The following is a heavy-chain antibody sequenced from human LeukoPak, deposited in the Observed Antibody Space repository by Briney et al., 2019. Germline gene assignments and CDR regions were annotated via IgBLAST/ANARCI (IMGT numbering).Heavy chain of an antibody. V-gene: IGHV3-74*01. J-gene: IGHJ4*02. Sequence: GGSLGLSCAASGYYWMHWVRQAPGKGLVWVSRVNGDGSSTNYADSVKGRFTISRDNAKNTLYLQMNSLRAEDTAVYYCARDGIAAVDFDYWGQGILVTVSS. CDR3: ARDGIAAVDFDY. D-gene: IGHD6-13*01. CDR1: GYYW. CDR2: VNGDGSST.